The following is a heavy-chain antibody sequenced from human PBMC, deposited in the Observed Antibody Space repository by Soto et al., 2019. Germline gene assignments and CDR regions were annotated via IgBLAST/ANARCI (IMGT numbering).Heavy chain of an antibody. CDR2: ISYDGSNK. CDR1: GFTFSSYG. J-gene: IGHJ4*02. V-gene: IGHV3-30*18. D-gene: IGHD2-2*01. Sequence: GGSLRLSCAASGFTFSSYGMHWVRQAPGKGLEWVAVISYDGSNKYYADSVKGRFTISRDNSKSTLYLQMNSLRAEDTAVYYCAKPPPYCSSTSCYPFDYWGQGTLVTVSS. CDR3: AKPPPYCSSTSCYPFDY.